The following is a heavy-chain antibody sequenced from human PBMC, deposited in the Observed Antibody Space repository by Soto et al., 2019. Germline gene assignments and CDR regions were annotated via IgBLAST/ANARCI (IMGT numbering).Heavy chain of an antibody. V-gene: IGHV1-18*04. D-gene: IGHD6-19*01. Sequence: ASVKVSCEASGYTFTSYGISWVRHAPGKGLEWMGWISSYNGNTNYAQKLKGRDNMTTDTSTSTAYMELRRLGFGDTPVYYCARLFSIGWLYYDYYGMDVWGQGTTVTVS. CDR1: GYTFTSYG. J-gene: IGHJ6*02. CDR3: ARLFSIGWLYYDYYGMDV. CDR2: ISSYNGNT.